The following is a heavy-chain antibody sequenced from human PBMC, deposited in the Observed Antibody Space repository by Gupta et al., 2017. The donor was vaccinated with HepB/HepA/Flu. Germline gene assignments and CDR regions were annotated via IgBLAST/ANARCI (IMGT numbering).Heavy chain of an antibody. CDR2: MNPNSGNT. J-gene: IGHJ6*02. V-gene: IGHV1-8*01. Sequence: QVQLVQSGAEVKKPGASVTVSCTASGYTFTSYDINWVRQATGQGLEWMGWMNPNSGNTGYAQKFQGRVTMTRNTSISTAYMELSSLRSEDTAVYDCARGVSPYYYYGMDVWGQGTTVTVSS. CDR3: ARGVSPYYYYGMDV. CDR1: GYTFTSYD.